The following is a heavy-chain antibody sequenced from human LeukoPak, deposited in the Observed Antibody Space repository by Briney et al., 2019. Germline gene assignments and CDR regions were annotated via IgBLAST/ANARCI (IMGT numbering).Heavy chain of an antibody. J-gene: IGHJ5*02. CDR3: ARDRGSSGWYLGNWFDP. Sequence: SETLSLTCTISGGSISSGSYYWSWIRQPAGKGLEWIGRSNTSGSTNYNPSLKSRVTISVDTSKNQFSLKLSSVTAADTAVYYCARDRGSSGWYLGNWFDPWGQGTLVTVSS. CDR2: SNTSGST. CDR1: GGSISSGSYY. D-gene: IGHD6-19*01. V-gene: IGHV4-61*02.